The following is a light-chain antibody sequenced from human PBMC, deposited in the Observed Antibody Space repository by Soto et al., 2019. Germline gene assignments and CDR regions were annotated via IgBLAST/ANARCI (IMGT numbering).Light chain of an antibody. CDR2: ATS. Sequence: DVQMTQSPSSLSASVGDRVTITCRASQGIARYLAWFQQKPGKVPRLLIYATSTLQSGVPSRFSGSGSGTDITLTSSSLHHEVAATYYHQKYNSSPLTFGGGTKVEIK. J-gene: IGKJ4*02. V-gene: IGKV1-27*01. CDR3: QKYNSSPLT. CDR1: QGIARY.